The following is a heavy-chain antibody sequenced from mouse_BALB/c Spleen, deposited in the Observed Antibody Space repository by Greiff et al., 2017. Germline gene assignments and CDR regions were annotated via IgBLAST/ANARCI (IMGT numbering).Heavy chain of an antibody. J-gene: IGHJ2*01. CDR2: ISYSGST. CDR3: ARRNYYGYADY. V-gene: IGHV3-2*02. CDR1: GYSITSDYA. D-gene: IGHD1-2*01. Sequence: EVMLVESGPGLVKPSQSLSLTCTVTGYSITSDYAWNWIRQFPGNKLEWMGYISYSGSTSYNPSLKSRISITRDTSKNQFFLQLNSVTTEDTATYYCARRNYYGYADYWGQGTTLTVSS.